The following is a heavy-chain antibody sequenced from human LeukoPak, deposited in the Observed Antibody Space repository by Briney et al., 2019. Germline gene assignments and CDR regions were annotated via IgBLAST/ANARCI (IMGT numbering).Heavy chain of an antibody. Sequence: SETLSLTCTVSGGSISGISYYWGWIRQPPGKGLEWIGTIYYSGSTYHSPSLKSRVTISGDTSKNQISLKLSSVTAADTAVYYCAKHSEYYSGSGSASGYFDYWGQGTLVIVSS. D-gene: IGHD3-10*01. CDR2: IYYSGST. V-gene: IGHV4-39*01. J-gene: IGHJ4*02. CDR3: AKHSEYYSGSGSASGYFDY. CDR1: GGSISGISYY.